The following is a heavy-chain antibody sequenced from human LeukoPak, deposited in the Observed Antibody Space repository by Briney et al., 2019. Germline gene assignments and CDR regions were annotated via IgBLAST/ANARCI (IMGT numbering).Heavy chain of an antibody. CDR2: ISYDGSNK. CDR1: GFTFSSYA. CDR3: ARDSAVGATFFDY. Sequence: GRSLRLSCAASGFTFSSYAMHWVRQAPGKGLEWVAVISYDGSNKYYADSVKGRFTISRDNSKNTLYLQMNSLRAEDTAVYYCARDSAVGATFFDYWGQGTLVTASS. J-gene: IGHJ4*02. V-gene: IGHV3-30-3*01. D-gene: IGHD1-26*01.